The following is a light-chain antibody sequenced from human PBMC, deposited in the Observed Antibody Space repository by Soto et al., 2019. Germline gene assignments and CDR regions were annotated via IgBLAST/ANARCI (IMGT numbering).Light chain of an antibody. J-gene: IGKJ5*01. CDR2: GAS. V-gene: IGKV3D-15*01. CDR1: QSVSSN. Sequence: EIVMTQSPATLSVSPGERATLSCRASQSVSSNLAWYQQKPGQAPRLLISGASIRATGIPARFSGSGSGTEFTLTISSLQSEDVAVYYCQQCNNWPLTFGQGTRLEIK. CDR3: QQCNNWPLT.